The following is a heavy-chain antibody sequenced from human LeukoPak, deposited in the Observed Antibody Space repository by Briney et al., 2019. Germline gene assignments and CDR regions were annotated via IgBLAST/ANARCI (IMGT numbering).Heavy chain of an antibody. CDR2: ISSSGNT. D-gene: IGHD3-10*01. CDR3: AREVYYYSSGSYYNFDY. Sequence: SETLSLTCTVSDASISTYYWSWIRQPAGKGLEWIGHISSSGNTNYNPSLKSRVTKSVDTSKNHFSLKLTSVTAADTAVYYCAREVYYYSSGSYYNFDYWGQGTLVTVSS. J-gene: IGHJ4*02. V-gene: IGHV4-4*07. CDR1: DASISTYY.